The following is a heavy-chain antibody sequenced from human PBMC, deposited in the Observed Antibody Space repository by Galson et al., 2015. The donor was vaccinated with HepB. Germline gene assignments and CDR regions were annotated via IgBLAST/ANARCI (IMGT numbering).Heavy chain of an antibody. CDR1: GVSLSSHGVG. J-gene: IGHJ4*02. Sequence: PALVKPTQTLTLTCTLSGVSLSSHGVGVAWIRQPPEKALEWLGFIYWDDDTRYNPSLKSRLTITQDTSKNQVVLTVTNMDPLDTATYYCAHRRGNWGWNYFDYWGQGTLVTVSS. CDR2: IYWDDDT. CDR3: AHRRGNWGWNYFDY. V-gene: IGHV2-5*02. D-gene: IGHD7-27*01.